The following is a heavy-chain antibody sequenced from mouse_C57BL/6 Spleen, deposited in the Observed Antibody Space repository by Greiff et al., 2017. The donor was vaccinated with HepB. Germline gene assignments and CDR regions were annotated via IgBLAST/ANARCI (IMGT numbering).Heavy chain of an antibody. CDR1: GYSITSGYY. Sequence: EVKLMESGPGLVKPSQSLSLTCSVTGYSITSGYYWNWIRQFPGNKLEWMGYISYDGSNNYNPSLKNRISITRDTSKNQFFLKLNSVTTEDTATYYCARDPITTGYFDVWGTGTTVTVSS. CDR2: ISYDGSN. D-gene: IGHD1-1*01. V-gene: IGHV3-6*01. CDR3: ARDPITTGYFDV. J-gene: IGHJ1*03.